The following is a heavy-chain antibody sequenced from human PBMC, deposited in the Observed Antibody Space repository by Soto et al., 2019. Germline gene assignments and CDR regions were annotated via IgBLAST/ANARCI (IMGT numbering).Heavy chain of an antibody. J-gene: IGHJ4*02. CDR3: ATISYVGGTDY. CDR2: IYTSENA. CDR1: GVSISSYY. Sequence: SETLSLTCTVSGVSISSYYWSWIRQPAGKGLEWIGRIYTSENAHYNPSLKSRVTMSLDTSKNHFSLNLSSVTAADTAVYYCATISYVGGTDYWGLGTLVTVSS. D-gene: IGHD5-18*01. V-gene: IGHV4-4*07.